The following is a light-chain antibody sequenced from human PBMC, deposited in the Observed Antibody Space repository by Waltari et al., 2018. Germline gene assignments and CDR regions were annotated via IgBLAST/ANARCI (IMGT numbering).Light chain of an antibody. CDR2: SAY. Sequence: EIVLTQSPGTLSWSPGDRATLSCRASQSISDYYLAWYRQKPGQAPRLLIYSAYYRATGVPDRFSGSGSGTDFTLTISRLEPEDFAVYYCQQYGSSFPWTFGQGTKVEI. CDR3: QQYGSSFPWT. V-gene: IGKV3-20*01. J-gene: IGKJ1*01. CDR1: QSISDYY.